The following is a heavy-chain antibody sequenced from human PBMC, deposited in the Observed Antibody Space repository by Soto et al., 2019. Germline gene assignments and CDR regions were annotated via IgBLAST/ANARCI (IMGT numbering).Heavy chain of an antibody. CDR3: ARIAAAGTADY. CDR2: INPSGGST. D-gene: IGHD6-13*01. Sequence: ASVKVSCKASGYTFTSYYMHWVRQAPGQGLEWMGIINPSGGSTSYAQKLQGRVTMTRDTSTSTVYMELSSLRSEDTAVYYCARIAAAGTADYWGQGTLVTVSS. J-gene: IGHJ4*02. CDR1: GYTFTSYY. V-gene: IGHV1-46*03.